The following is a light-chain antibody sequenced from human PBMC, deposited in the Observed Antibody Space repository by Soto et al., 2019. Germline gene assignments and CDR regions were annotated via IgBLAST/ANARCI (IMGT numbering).Light chain of an antibody. CDR2: DAS. CDR3: QQYNSYRA. CDR1: HNIERW. Sequence: IQMTQSPSTLSASVGDRVTITCRASHNIERWMAWYQQKPGKAPSLLIFDASTLHSGVPSRFSGSGSGTEFTLTISSLQPDDFAIYYCQQYNSYRAFGQGTKVDIK. J-gene: IGKJ1*01. V-gene: IGKV1-5*01.